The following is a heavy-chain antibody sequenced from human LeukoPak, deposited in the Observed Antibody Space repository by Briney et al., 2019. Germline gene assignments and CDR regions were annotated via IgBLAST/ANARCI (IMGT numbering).Heavy chain of an antibody. D-gene: IGHD2-2*01. CDR1: GYTFTGYY. V-gene: IGHV1-2*02. J-gene: IGHJ4*02. CDR2: INPNSSGT. CDR3: ARDRFPARLVPAARGFDY. Sequence: ASVKVSCKASGYTFTGYYMHWVRQAPGQGLEWMGWINPNSSGTNYAQKFQGRVTMTRDTSISTAYMELSRLRSDDTAVYFCARDRFPARLVPAARGFDYWGQGTLVTVSS.